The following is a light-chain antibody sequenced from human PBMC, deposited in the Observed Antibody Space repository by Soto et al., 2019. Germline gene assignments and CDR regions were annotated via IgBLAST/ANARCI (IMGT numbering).Light chain of an antibody. Sequence: QSVLTQPPSVSGAPGQRVTISCTGSSSNIGAGYDVHWYQQLPGTAPKLLIYGNTNRPSGVPDRFSGSKSGTSASLAITGLQAEDEADYYCQSYERSLSGPGVFGGGTKLTVL. CDR2: GNT. CDR1: SSNIGAGYD. CDR3: QSYERSLSGPGV. V-gene: IGLV1-40*01. J-gene: IGLJ3*02.